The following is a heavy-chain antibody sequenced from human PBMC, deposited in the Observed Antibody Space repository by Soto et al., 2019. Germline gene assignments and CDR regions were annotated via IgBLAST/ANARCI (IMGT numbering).Heavy chain of an antibody. CDR1: GLIFSNYK. CDR2: INTDGSIT. CDR3: ARDTNGFDY. J-gene: IGHJ4*02. D-gene: IGHD2-8*01. V-gene: IGHV3-74*01. Sequence: GGPLRLSCAASGLIFSNYKMHWVRQARGKGLEWVSRINTDGSITNYADSGRGGFTASRDNAKNTMYLQMNSLTADDTAVYYCARDTNGFDYWGQGTLVTVSS.